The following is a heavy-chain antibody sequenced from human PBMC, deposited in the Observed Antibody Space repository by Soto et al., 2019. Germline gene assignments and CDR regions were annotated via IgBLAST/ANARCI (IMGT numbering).Heavy chain of an antibody. CDR1: GYSFTSYW. V-gene: IGHV5-51*01. D-gene: IGHD2-2*01. J-gene: IGHJ4*02. Sequence: PGESLKISCKGSGYSFTSYWIGWVRQMPGKGLEWMGIIYPGDSDTRYSPSFQGQVTISADKSISTAYLQWSSLKASDTAMYYCSLSSVVVPAAPDDWGPGPLVTVSS. CDR3: SLSSVVVPAAPDD. CDR2: IYPGDSDT.